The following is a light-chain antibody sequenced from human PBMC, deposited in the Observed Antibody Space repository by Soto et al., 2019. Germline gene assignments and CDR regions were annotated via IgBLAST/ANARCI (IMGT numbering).Light chain of an antibody. J-gene: IGKJ5*01. CDR3: QQYENLPT. Sequence: DIQMTQSPSSLSASVVDRVTIAFQASQNINNYLNWCQQKPGRAPKLLIYDASNLEAGVPSRFRGSGSGTDFTFTISRLQPEDIATYYCQQYENLPTFGQGTRLEI. CDR1: QNINNY. V-gene: IGKV1-33*01. CDR2: DAS.